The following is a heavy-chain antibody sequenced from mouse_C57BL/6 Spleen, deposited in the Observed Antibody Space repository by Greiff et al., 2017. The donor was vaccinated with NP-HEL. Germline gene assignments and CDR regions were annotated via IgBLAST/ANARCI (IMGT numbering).Heavy chain of an antibody. J-gene: IGHJ4*01. D-gene: IGHD2-5*01. CDR1: GYTFTSYW. CDR3: ARQGIVNYDAMDY. CDR2: IHPNSGST. Sequence: QVQLQQPGAELVKPGASVKLSCKASGYTFTSYWMHWVKQRPGQGLEWIGMIHPNSGSTNYNEKFKSKATLTVDKSSSTAYMQLSSLTSEDSAVYYCARQGIVNYDAMDYWGQGTSVTASS. V-gene: IGHV1-64*01.